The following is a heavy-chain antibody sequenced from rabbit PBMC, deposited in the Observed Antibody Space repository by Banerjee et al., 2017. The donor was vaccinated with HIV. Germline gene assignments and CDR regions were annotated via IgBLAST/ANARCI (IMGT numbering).Heavy chain of an antibody. J-gene: IGHJ6*01. Sequence: PLEESGGGLVKPEGSLTLTCKASGFVFSSNAICWVRQAPGKGLEWIGTIYAGSSGSAYYASWVNGRFTISKTSSTTVTLQMTSLTAADTATYFCARDRDWTLDLWGQGTLVTVS. CDR3: ARDRDWTLDL. D-gene: IGHD4-2*01. CDR1: GFVFSSNA. CDR2: IYAGSSGSA. V-gene: IGHV1S45*01.